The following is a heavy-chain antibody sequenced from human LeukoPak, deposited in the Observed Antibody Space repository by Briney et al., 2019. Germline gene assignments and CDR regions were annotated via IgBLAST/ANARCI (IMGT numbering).Heavy chain of an antibody. Sequence: GGSLRLSCAASGFTFSTYGMNWVRQAPGKGLEWVSSISSSSSYIYYADSVKGRFTISRDNAKNSLYLQMNSLRAEDTAVYYCARDYSSGWPNDAFDIWGQGTMVTVSS. CDR3: ARDYSSGWPNDAFDI. CDR2: ISSSSSYI. V-gene: IGHV3-21*01. D-gene: IGHD6-19*01. J-gene: IGHJ3*02. CDR1: GFTFSTYG.